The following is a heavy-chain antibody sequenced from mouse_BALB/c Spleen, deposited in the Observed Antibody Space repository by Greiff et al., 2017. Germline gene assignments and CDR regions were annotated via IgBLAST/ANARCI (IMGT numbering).Heavy chain of an antibody. V-gene: IGHV1-7*01. CDR1: GYTFTSYW. CDR2: INPSTGYT. Sequence: QVQLQQPGAELAKPGASVKMSCKASGYTFTSYWMHWVKQRPGQGLEWIGYINPSTGYTEYNQKFKDKATLTADKSSSTAYMQLSSLTSEDSAVYYCARSLRTGGFAYWGQGTLVTVSA. CDR3: ARSLRTGGFAY. J-gene: IGHJ3*01. D-gene: IGHD4-1*01.